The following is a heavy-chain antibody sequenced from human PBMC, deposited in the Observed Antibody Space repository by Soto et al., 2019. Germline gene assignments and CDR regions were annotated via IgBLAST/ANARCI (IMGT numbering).Heavy chain of an antibody. J-gene: IGHJ6*02. V-gene: IGHV3-23*01. CDR2: ISGSGGST. CDR1: GFTFSSHA. D-gene: IGHD2-2*01. Sequence: GGSLRLSCAASGFTFSSHAMSWVRQAPGKGLEWVSAISGSGGSTYYADSVKGRFTISRDNSKNTLYLQMNSLRAEDTAVYYCAKGMSIVVVPAAMSYYYYGMDVWGQGTTVTVS. CDR3: AKGMSIVVVPAAMSYYYYGMDV.